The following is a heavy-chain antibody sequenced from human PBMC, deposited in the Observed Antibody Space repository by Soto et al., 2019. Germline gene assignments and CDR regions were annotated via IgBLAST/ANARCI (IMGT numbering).Heavy chain of an antibody. Sequence: GGSLRLSCAASGFTFTTYWMHWVRQGQGKGLVWVSRINANGRGVDYADSVRGRFTMTRDNALNTVYLQMNSLGAEDTAVYYCARESRPATYYYGSGVSHWGQGTLVTVSS. CDR1: GFTFTTYW. CDR2: INANGRGV. D-gene: IGHD3-10*01. J-gene: IGHJ4*02. V-gene: IGHV3-74*01. CDR3: ARESRPATYYYGSGVSH.